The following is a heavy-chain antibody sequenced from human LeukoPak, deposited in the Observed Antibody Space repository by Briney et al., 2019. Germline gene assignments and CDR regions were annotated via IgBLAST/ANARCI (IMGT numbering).Heavy chain of an antibody. CDR2: IYHSGST. D-gene: IGHD6-19*01. J-gene: IGHJ4*02. V-gene: IGHV4-30-2*01. Sequence: IPSETLSLTCTVSGGSISSGGYYWSWIRQPPGKGLEWIGYIYHSGSTYYNPSLKSRVAISVDRSKNQFSLKLGSVTAADTAVYYCARHISSGWLYYFDYWGQGTLVTVSS. CDR1: GGSISSGGYY. CDR3: ARHISSGWLYYFDY.